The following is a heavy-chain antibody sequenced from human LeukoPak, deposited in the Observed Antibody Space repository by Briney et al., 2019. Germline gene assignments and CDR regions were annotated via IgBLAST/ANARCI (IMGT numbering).Heavy chain of an antibody. Sequence: SGGSLRLSCAASGFTFSSYSMNWVRQAPGKGLEWVSSISSSSSYIYYADSVKGRFTISRDNAKNSLYLQMNSLRAEDTAVYYCARGNHDILTGYPYFDYWGQGTLVTVSS. CDR3: ARGNHDILTGYPYFDY. J-gene: IGHJ4*02. D-gene: IGHD3-9*01. CDR2: ISSSSSYI. CDR1: GFTFSSYS. V-gene: IGHV3-21*01.